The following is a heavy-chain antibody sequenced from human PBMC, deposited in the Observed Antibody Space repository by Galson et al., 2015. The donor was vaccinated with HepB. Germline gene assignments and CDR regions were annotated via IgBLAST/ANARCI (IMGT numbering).Heavy chain of an antibody. J-gene: IGHJ6*03. CDR1: GFTFSSYG. Sequence: SLRLSCAASGFTFSSYGMHWVRQAPGKGLEWVAVISYDGSNKYYADSVKGRFTISRDNSKNALYLQMNSLRAEDTAVYYCAKDGFRAGWFRELGGYYYYYYYMDVWGKGTTVTVSS. CDR3: AKDGFRAGWFRELGGYYYYYYYMDV. V-gene: IGHV3-30*18. D-gene: IGHD3-10*01. CDR2: ISYDGSNK.